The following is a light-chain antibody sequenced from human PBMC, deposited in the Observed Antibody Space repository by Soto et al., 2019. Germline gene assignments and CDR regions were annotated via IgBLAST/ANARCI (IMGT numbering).Light chain of an antibody. J-gene: IGLJ2*01. CDR1: SSNIGSNT. CDR3: AAWDDSLNGPV. CDR2: SNN. V-gene: IGLV1-44*01. Sequence: QSVLTQPPSASGTPGQRVTISCSGSSSNIGSNTVNWYHQLPGTAPKLLIYSNNQRPSGVPDRFSGSKSGTSSSLAISGLQSEDEADYYGAAWDDSLNGPVFGGGTKLTVL.